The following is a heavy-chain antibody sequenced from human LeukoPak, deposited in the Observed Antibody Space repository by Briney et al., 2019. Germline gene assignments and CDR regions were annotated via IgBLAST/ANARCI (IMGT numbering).Heavy chain of an antibody. CDR3: ARTPGYSSSWSRGFDY. V-gene: IGHV4-59*10. Sequence: SETLSLTCAVYGGSFSGYYWSWIRQPAGKGLEWIGRIYTSGSTNYNPSLKSRVTISVDTSKNQFSLKLSSVTAADTAVYYCARTPGYSSSWSRGFDYWGQGTLVTVSS. CDR1: GGSFSGYY. D-gene: IGHD6-13*01. J-gene: IGHJ4*02. CDR2: IYTSGST.